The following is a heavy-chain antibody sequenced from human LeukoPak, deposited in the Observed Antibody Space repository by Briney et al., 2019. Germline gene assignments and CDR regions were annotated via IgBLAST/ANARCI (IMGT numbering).Heavy chain of an antibody. J-gene: IGHJ4*02. CDR3: GGYSSLDH. CDR1: GFSVSSNY. CDR2: IYSGGDK. V-gene: IGHV3-53*01. Sequence: SGGSLRLSCAASGFSVSSNYISWVRQAPGKGLEWVSLIYSGGDKRYAASVKGRFTISRDNSKNTLYLQMDSLRVEDTAVYYCGGYSSLDHWGQGTLVTVSS. D-gene: IGHD3-22*01.